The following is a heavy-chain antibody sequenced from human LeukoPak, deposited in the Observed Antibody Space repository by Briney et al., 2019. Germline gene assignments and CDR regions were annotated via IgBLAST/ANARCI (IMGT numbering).Heavy chain of an antibody. D-gene: IGHD3-3*01. CDR2: IKQDGSEK. J-gene: IGHJ3*02. Sequence: GGSLRLSCAASGFTFSSYWMSWVRQAPGKGLEWVANIKQDGSEKYYVDSVKGRFTISRDNAKNSLYLQMNSLRAEDTAVYYCAREAYYDFWSGYQRDAFDIWGQGTMVTVSS. V-gene: IGHV3-7*01. CDR3: AREAYYDFWSGYQRDAFDI. CDR1: GFTFSSYW.